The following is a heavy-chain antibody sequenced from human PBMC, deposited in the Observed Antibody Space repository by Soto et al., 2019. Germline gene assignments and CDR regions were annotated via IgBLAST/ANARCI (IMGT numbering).Heavy chain of an antibody. CDR2: IVVGGGTT. J-gene: IGHJ4*02. D-gene: IGHD3-16*01. Sequence: QVQVVQSGPEVKKPGTSVKVSCKASGFIFGRSAAQWVRQARGQRLEWIGWIVVGGGTTNYAQKFQDRVSITSDLSTNTVYMELRSLKSEDTAVYYCAADVITQEPPGYWGQGTLVTVSS. CDR3: AADVITQEPPGY. V-gene: IGHV1-58*01. CDR1: GFIFGRSA.